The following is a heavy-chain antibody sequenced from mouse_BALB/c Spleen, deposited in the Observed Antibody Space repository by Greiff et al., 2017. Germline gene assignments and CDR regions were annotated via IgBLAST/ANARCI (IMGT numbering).Heavy chain of an antibody. CDR2: ILPGSGST. V-gene: IGHV1-9*01. Sequence: VQLQESGAELMKPGASVKISCKATGYTFSSYWIEWVKQRPGHGLEWIGEILPGSGSTNYNEKFKGKATFTADTSSNTAYMQLSSLTSEDSAVYYCARSGGNYAMDYWGQGTSVTVSS. CDR3: ARSGGNYAMDY. CDR1: GYTFSSYW. J-gene: IGHJ4*01.